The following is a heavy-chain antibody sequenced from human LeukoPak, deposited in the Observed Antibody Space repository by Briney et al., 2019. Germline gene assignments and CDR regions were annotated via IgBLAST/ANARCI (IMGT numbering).Heavy chain of an antibody. D-gene: IGHD1-1*01. Sequence: VGSLRLSCAASGFTFSSYWMSWVRQAPGKGLEWVANIKQDESEKYYVDSVKGRFTISRDNAKNSLYLQMNSLRAEDTAVYYCARDKIEGPTKLDYWGQGILVTVSS. CDR3: ARDKIEGPTKLDY. V-gene: IGHV3-7*01. J-gene: IGHJ4*02. CDR2: IKQDESEK. CDR1: GFTFSSYW.